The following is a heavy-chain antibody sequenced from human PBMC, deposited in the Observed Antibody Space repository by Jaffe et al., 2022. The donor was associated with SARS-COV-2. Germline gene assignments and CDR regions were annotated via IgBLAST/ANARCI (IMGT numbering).Heavy chain of an antibody. V-gene: IGHV4-59*01. CDR1: GGSISSYY. CDR3: AREVRPDPNWFDP. D-gene: IGHD2-2*01. J-gene: IGHJ5*02. Sequence: QVQLQESGPGLVKPSETLSLTCTVSGGSISSYYWSWIRQPPGKGLEWIGYIYYSGSTNYNPSLKSRVTISVDTSKNQFSLKLSSVTAADTAVYYCAREVRPDPNWFDPWGQGTLVTVSS. CDR2: IYYSGST.